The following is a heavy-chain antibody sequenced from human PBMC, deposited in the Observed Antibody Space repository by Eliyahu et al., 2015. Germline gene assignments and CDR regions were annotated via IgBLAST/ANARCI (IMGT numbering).Heavy chain of an antibody. J-gene: IGHJ6*02. D-gene: IGHD3-16*01. CDR3: ARDGGTTLTHRHYGLDL. CDR2: MTGNGRTI. V-gene: IGHV3-9*01. Sequence: QAPGRALDXVSGMTGNGRTIIYAGSVRGRFTISRDNARKSLYLQMNNVTPEDTALYYCARDGGTTLTHRHYGLDLWGQGTTVTVSS.